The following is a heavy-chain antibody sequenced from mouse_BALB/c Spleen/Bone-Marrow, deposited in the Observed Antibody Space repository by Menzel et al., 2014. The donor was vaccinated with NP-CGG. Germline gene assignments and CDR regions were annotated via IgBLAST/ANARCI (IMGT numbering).Heavy chain of an antibody. D-gene: IGHD3-2*01. Sequence: VQLQQSGAELMKPGASVKISCKATGYTFSSYWIEWVKQRPGHGLEWIGEILPGSDSTNYNENFKGKATFTADTSTNTAYMQLNSLTSEDSAVYFCARDSSDYLAWFANWGQGTLSLSLQ. CDR2: ILPGSDST. CDR3: ARDSSDYLAWFAN. J-gene: IGHJ3*01. V-gene: IGHV1-9*01. CDR1: GYTFSSYW.